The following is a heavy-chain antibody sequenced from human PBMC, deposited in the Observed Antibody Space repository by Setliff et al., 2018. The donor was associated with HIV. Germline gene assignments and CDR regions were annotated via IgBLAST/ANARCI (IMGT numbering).Heavy chain of an antibody. Sequence: NPGGSLRLSCAASGFTFSSAWLNWVRQAPGKGLEWVGRVKSKAAGGTTDYAAPVKGRFTISRDDSKNTLYLQMNSLRAEDTAVYYCARGDYYDILTGYYTLHRLFDYWGQGTLVTVSS. V-gene: IGHV3-15*07. J-gene: IGHJ4*02. CDR2: VKSKAAGGTT. CDR3: ARGDYYDILTGYYTLHRLFDY. CDR1: GFTFSSAW. D-gene: IGHD3-9*01.